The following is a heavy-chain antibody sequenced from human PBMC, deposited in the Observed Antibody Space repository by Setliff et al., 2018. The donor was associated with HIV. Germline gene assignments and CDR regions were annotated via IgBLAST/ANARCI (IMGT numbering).Heavy chain of an antibody. J-gene: IGHJ3*02. CDR2: IYPDDSDT. CDR3: ASPTDIVLKGAFDI. V-gene: IGHV5-51*01. Sequence: GESLKISCKGSGYSFTSYWVAWVRQMPGKGLEWMGIIYPDDSDTRYSPSFQGQVTISADKSISTAYLQWSSLKASDTAMYYCASPTDIVLKGAFDIWGQGTMVTVSS. CDR1: GYSFTSYW. D-gene: IGHD2-8*01.